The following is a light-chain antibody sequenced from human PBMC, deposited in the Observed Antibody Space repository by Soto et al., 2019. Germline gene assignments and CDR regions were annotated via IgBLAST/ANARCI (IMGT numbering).Light chain of an antibody. V-gene: IGKV3-20*01. J-gene: IGKJ1*01. CDR3: QQYGSSPTWT. CDR2: AAS. CDR1: QSVTSNY. Sequence: EIMLTQSAGTLSLSKGERATLSCGASQSVTSNYLAWYQQKPGKAPKLLIYAASIWDTGIPDRFIGSGSGTHFTLTISRLEPEDSAVYYCQQYGSSPTWTFGQGTMVDIK.